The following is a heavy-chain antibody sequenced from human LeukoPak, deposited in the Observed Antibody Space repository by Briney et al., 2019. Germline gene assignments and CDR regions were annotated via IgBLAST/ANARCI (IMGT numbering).Heavy chain of an antibody. CDR1: GFTFSSFA. CDR2: IGTGGDT. D-gene: IGHD4-17*01. J-gene: IGHJ4*02. V-gene: IGHV3-23*01. CDR3: TAKRPGHYPYDY. Sequence: GGSLRLSCAASGFTFSSFAMTWVRQAPGKGLEWVSVIGTGGDTFSADSVKGRFTISRDNSKNTLYLQMSSLRAEDTAVYYCTAKRPGHYPYDYWDQGTLVTVSS.